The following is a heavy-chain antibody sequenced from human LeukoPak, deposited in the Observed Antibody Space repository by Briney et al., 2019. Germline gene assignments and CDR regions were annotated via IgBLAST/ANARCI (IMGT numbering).Heavy chain of an antibody. V-gene: IGHV4-4*07. J-gene: IGHJ6*02. D-gene: IGHD5-18*01. CDR2: IYTSGST. CDR3: ASGYSYGPQAYYGMDV. Sequence: KPSETLSLTCTVSGGSISSYYWSWIRQPAGKGLEWIGRIYTSGSTNYNPSLKSRVTMSVDTSKNQFSLKLSSVTAADTAVYYCASGYSYGPQAYYGMDVWGQGTTVTVSS. CDR1: GGSISSYY.